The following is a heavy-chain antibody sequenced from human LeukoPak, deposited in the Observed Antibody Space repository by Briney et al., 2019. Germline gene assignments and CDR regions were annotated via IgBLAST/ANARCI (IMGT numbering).Heavy chain of an antibody. J-gene: IGHJ4*02. CDR3: AKRGVVIRVILVGFHKEAYYFES. CDR1: GITLSNYG. Sequence: GGSLRLSCAVSGITLSNYGMSWVRQAPGKGLGWVAGISDSGGSTNYADSVKGRFTISRDKPKNTLYLQMNSLRAEDTAVYFCAKRGVVIRVILVGFHKEAYYFESWGQGALVTVSS. V-gene: IGHV3-23*01. D-gene: IGHD3-22*01. CDR2: ISDSGGST.